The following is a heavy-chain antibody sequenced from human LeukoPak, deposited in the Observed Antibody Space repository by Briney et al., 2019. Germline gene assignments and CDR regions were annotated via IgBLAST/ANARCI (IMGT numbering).Heavy chain of an antibody. D-gene: IGHD1-26*01. CDR3: ARDYYENIAHSHMLPF. CDR1: GYTLTDYY. V-gene: IGHV1-2*06. J-gene: IGHJ4*02. Sequence: GASVKVSCKASGYTLTDYYMHWVRQAPGQGLEWMGRINPNSGGTNYAQKFQGRVTMTRDTSISTVYMELSRLRSDDTAVYYCARDYYENIAHSHMLPFWGQGTLVTVSS. CDR2: INPNSGGT.